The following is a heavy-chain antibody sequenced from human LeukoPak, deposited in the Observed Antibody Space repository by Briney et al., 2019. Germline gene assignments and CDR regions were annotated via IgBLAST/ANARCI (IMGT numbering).Heavy chain of an antibody. V-gene: IGHV4-34*01. CDR3: ARGDGRDGYKGRLEY. CDR2: IDHTGSI. D-gene: IGHD5-24*01. J-gene: IGHJ4*02. Sequence: SETLSLTCAVNAGSFTGYYWSWIRQPPGKGLEWIGEIDHTGSISYNPSLRSRVTISVDTFKNQFSLNLSSVTAADTAVYYCARGDGRDGYKGRLEYWGQGNLVTVSS. CDR1: AGSFTGYY.